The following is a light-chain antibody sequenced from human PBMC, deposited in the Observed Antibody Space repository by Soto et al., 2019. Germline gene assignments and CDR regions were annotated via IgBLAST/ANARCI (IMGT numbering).Light chain of an antibody. CDR1: QDISNY. J-gene: IGKJ4*01. Sequence: DIQMTQSPSSLSASVGDRVTITCQASQDISNYLNWYQQKPGKAPKLLIYDASNLETGVPSRFSGSGSGTDFTFTISSLQPEDIATYYCQQYANLPRGLTFGGGTKVEIK. CDR3: QQYANLPRGLT. V-gene: IGKV1-33*01. CDR2: DAS.